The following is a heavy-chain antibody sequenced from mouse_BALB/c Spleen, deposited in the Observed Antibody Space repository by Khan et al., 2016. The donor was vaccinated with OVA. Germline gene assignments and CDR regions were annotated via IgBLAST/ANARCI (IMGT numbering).Heavy chain of an antibody. V-gene: IGHV3-2*02. CDR3: ARGNYYGYYFDY. CDR2: ISYSGVT. CDR1: VYSITSGYA. Sequence: EVKLLESGPGLVKPSQSLSLTCTVTVYSITSGYAWNWIRQFPGNKLEWMGYISYSGVTSYTPSLKSRISITRDTSKNQFFLQLNSVTTEDTATYYCARGNYYGYYFDYWGQGTTLTVSS. J-gene: IGHJ2*01. D-gene: IGHD1-1*01.